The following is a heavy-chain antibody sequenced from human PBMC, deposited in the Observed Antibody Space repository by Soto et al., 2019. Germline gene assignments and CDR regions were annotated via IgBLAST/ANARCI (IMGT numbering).Heavy chain of an antibody. Sequence: GGSLRLSCAASGFTFSEYYMSWIRQAPGKGLEGVSYISSSCSTIYYAVSVKGRCTISRYNAKNSLYLQMNSLRAEDTAVYYCARRGGYSSSWPFDYWGQGTLGTVSS. CDR1: GFTFSEYY. J-gene: IGHJ4*02. CDR2: ISSSCSTI. CDR3: ARRGGYSSSWPFDY. V-gene: IGHV3-11*01. D-gene: IGHD6-13*01.